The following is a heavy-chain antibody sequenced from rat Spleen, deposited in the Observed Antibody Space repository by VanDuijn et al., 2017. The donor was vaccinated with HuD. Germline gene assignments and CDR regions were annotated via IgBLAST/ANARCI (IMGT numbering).Heavy chain of an antibody. CDR1: GFTFSNYY. CDR2: INTGGGIT. V-gene: IGHV5-25*01. D-gene: IGHD1-11*01. J-gene: IGHJ3*01. Sequence: EVQLVESGGGLVQPGRSMKLSCAVSGFTFSNYYMAWVRQAPTKGLEWVASINTGGGITYYRDSVKGRFTISRDNAKSTLYLQMDSLRSEDTATYYCARHGYGGYSGPFAYWGQGTLVTVSS. CDR3: ARHGYGGYSGPFAY.